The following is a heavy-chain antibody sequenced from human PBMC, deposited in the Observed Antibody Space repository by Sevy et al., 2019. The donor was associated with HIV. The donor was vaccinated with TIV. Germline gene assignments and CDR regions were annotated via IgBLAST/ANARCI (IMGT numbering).Heavy chain of an antibody. Sequence: GGSLRLSCAASGFSFSKYWMSWVRQAPGKGLEWVANIKEDGSQKNYLESVKGRFTISRDNAKNLLYLQMNNLRADDTAVYYCARDPDILSGYPSHDFDYWGQGTLVTVSS. CDR2: IKEDGSQK. D-gene: IGHD3-9*01. V-gene: IGHV3-7*01. CDR1: GFSFSKYW. J-gene: IGHJ4*02. CDR3: ARDPDILSGYPSHDFDY.